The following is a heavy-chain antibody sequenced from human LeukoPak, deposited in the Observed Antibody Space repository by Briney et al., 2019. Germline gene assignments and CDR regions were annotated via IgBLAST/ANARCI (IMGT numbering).Heavy chain of an antibody. CDR3: VREYYDSSGFDDAFDI. J-gene: IGHJ3*02. V-gene: IGHV3-66*01. Sequence: PGGSLRLSCAASGFTVSSNYMSWVRQAPGKGLEWVSVIYSGGSTYYADSVKGRFTISRDNSKNTLYLQMNSLRAEDTAVYFCVREYYDSSGFDDAFDIWGQGTIVTVSS. CDR1: GFTVSSNY. CDR2: IYSGGST. D-gene: IGHD3-22*01.